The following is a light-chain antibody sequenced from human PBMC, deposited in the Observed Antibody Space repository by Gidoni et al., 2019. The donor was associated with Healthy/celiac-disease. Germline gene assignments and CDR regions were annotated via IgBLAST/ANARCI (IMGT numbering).Light chain of an antibody. CDR3: AAWDDSLNGPV. Sequence: QSVLTQPPSASGTPGQRVTISCSGSSSNIGSNTVNWYQQLPGTAPKLLIDSNHQRPSGVPDRFSGSKSCTSASLTISGLQSEDEADYYCAAWDDSLNGPVFGGGTKLTVL. CDR2: SNH. J-gene: IGLJ2*01. V-gene: IGLV1-44*01. CDR1: SSNIGSNT.